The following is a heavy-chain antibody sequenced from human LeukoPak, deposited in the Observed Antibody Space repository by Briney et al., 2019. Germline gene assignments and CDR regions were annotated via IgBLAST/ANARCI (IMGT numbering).Heavy chain of an antibody. V-gene: IGHV4-61*02. J-gene: IGHJ3*02. Sequence: PSETLSLTCTVSGVSISTGSSYWTWIRQPAGKGPEWVGRIYTNGGTNYNPSLKSRVTISLDTSNNQFSLKLSSVTAADTAMYYCVRGPWNPLWAFDIWGQGTTVTVSS. CDR2: IYTNGGT. CDR1: GVSISTGSSY. D-gene: IGHD1-1*01. CDR3: VRGPWNPLWAFDI.